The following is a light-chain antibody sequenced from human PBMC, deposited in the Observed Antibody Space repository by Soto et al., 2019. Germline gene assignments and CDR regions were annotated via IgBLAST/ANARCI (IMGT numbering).Light chain of an antibody. J-gene: IGKJ4*01. V-gene: IGKV1-8*01. CDR3: QQYYSYPPLP. CDR1: QGISSY. CDR2: AAS. Sequence: AIRMTQSPSSLSASTGDRVTITCRASQGISSYLAWYQQKPGKAPKLLIYAASTLQSGVPSRFSGSGSGTEFTLTSSCLQSEDFATYYCQQYYSYPPLPFGGGTKVEIK.